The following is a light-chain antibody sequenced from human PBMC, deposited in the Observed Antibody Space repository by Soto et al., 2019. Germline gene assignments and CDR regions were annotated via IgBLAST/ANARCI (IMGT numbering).Light chain of an antibody. J-gene: IGKJ1*01. V-gene: IGKV1-5*01. CDR1: QSISSW. Sequence: DIQMTQSPPTLSASVGDRVTITCRASQSISSWLAWYQQKPGKAPKLLIYDASSLESGVPSRFSGSGSGTEFTLTISSLQPDDFATYYCQQYNSYSGTVGQGTKVDSK. CDR2: DAS. CDR3: QQYNSYSGT.